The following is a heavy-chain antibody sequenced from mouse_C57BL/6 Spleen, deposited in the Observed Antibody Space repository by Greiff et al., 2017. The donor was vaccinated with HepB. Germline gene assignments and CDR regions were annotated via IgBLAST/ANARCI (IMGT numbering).Heavy chain of an antibody. V-gene: IGHV5-12*01. CDR3: ARHLHPYAMDY. CDR1: GFTFSDYY. CDR2: ISNGGGST. D-gene: IGHD2-10*01. J-gene: IGHJ4*01. Sequence: EVKLMESGGGLVQPGGSLKLSCAASGFTFSDYYMYWVRQTPEKRLEWVAYISNGGGSTYYPDTVKGRFTISRDNAKNTLNLQMNRLKSEDTAMYYCARHLHPYAMDYWGQGTSVTVSS.